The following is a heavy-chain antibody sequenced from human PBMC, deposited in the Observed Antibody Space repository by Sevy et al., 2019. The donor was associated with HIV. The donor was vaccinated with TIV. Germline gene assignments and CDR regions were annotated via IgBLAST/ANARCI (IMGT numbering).Heavy chain of an antibody. Sequence: GGSLRLSCAASGFTFSSYWMHWVRQAPGKGLVWVSRINSDGSSTSYSDSVKGRFTISRDNAKNTLYLQMNSLRAEDTAVHYCARGYDSSGYYLDGAFDIWGQGTMVTVSS. V-gene: IGHV3-74*01. D-gene: IGHD3-22*01. J-gene: IGHJ3*02. CDR3: ARGYDSSGYYLDGAFDI. CDR2: INSDGSST. CDR1: GFTFSSYW.